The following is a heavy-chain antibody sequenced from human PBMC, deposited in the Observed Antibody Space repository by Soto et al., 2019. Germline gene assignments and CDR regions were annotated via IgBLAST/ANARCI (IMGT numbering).Heavy chain of an antibody. V-gene: IGHV3-23*01. Sequence: PGGSLRLSCAASGFTLTSYAMSWVRQAPGKGLEWVSAISGSGHGTYYADSVKGRFTISRDISKNTLYLQMDSLRADDTAVYYCEKAPQSGRDYFDYWGQGTLVTVSS. CDR1: GFTLTSYA. CDR2: ISGSGHGT. D-gene: IGHD4-4*01. J-gene: IGHJ4*02. CDR3: EKAPQSGRDYFDY.